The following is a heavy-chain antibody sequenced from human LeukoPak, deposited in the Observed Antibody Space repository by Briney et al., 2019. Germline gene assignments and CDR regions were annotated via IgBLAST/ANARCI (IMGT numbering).Heavy chain of an antibody. CDR2: ISSSGSYI. V-gene: IGHV3-21*01. Sequence: GGSLRLSCAASRFTFSSYSMNWVRQAPGKGLEWVSSISSSGSYIYYADSVKGRFTISRDNAKNSLYLQMNSVRVEDTAVYYCARVVGVAWSERRPGYFYMDVWGKGTTVTVSS. CDR3: ARVVGVAWSERRPGYFYMDV. CDR1: RFTFSSYS. J-gene: IGHJ6*03. D-gene: IGHD6-19*01.